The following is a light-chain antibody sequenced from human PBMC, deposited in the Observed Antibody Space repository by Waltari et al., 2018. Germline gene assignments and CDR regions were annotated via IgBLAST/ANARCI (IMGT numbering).Light chain of an antibody. CDR3: QQYYITPLT. J-gene: IGKJ4*01. CDR1: RSVLYQPNNKNY. Sequence: DIVMTQSPDSLAVSLGERATINCKSSRSVLYQPNNKNYLAWYQQKPGQPPKLLIYWASIRESGVPERFSGSGSETEFTLTIDSLQAEDVAVYYCQQYYITPLTFGGGTKVEIK. CDR2: WAS. V-gene: IGKV4-1*01.